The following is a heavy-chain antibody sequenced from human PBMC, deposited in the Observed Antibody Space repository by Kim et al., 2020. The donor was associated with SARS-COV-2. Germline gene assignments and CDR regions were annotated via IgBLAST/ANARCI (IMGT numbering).Heavy chain of an antibody. D-gene: IGHD2-21*02. CDR3: AKDKGTYCGCDCYSNWFDP. Sequence: GGSLRLSCAASGFTFSSYGMHWVRQAPGKGLEWVAVIWYDGSNKYYADSVKGRFTISRDNSKNTLYLQMNSLRAEDTAVYYCAKDKGTYCGCDCYSNWFDPWGQGTLVTVSS. J-gene: IGHJ5*02. V-gene: IGHV3-33*06. CDR1: GFTFSSYG. CDR2: IWYDGSNK.